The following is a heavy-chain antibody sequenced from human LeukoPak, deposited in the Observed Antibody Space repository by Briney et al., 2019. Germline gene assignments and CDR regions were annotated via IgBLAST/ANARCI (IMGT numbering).Heavy chain of an antibody. V-gene: IGHV4-59*01. CDR1: GGSISSYY. J-gene: IGHJ3*02. CDR3: ARGVKGLRGAFDI. Sequence: SETLSLTCTVSGGSISSYYWSWIRQPPGKGLEGIGYIYSSGSTNYSPSLNSRVTISVDTSKTQFSLKLSSVTAADTAVYYCARGVKGLRGAFDIWGQGTMVTVSS. D-gene: IGHD3-10*01. CDR2: IYSSGST.